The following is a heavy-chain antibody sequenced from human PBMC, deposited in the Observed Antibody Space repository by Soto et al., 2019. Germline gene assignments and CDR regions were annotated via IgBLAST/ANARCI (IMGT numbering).Heavy chain of an antibody. CDR1: GGTFSSYA. J-gene: IGHJ4*02. CDR2: IIPIFGTA. D-gene: IGHD5-18*01. CDR3: ARGRVDTAMVTQAEANLFDY. Sequence: SVKVSCKASGGTFSSYAISWVRQAPGQGLEWMGGIIPIFGTANYAQKFQGRVTITADESTSTAYMELSSLRSEDTAVYYCARGRVDTAMVTQAEANLFDYWGQGTLVTVSS. V-gene: IGHV1-69*13.